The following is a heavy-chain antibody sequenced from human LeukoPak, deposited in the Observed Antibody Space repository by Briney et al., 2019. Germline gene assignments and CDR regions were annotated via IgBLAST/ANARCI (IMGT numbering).Heavy chain of an antibody. CDR1: GFTFSRYG. CDR2: ISSTSAHI. V-gene: IGHV3-21*03. Sequence: PGRSLRLSCAASGFTFSRYGMHWVRQAPGKGLEWVSSISSTSAHIFYPDSVKGRFSISRDNAKSSLYLQMNSLRVEDTAVYYCTSRYCTTTNCYSFDNWGQGTLVTVSS. CDR3: TSRYCTTTNCYSFDN. D-gene: IGHD2-2*01. J-gene: IGHJ3*02.